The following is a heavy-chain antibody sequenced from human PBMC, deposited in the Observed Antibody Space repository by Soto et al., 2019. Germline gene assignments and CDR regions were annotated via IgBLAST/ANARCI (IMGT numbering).Heavy chain of an antibody. CDR2: TYYRSKWYS. D-gene: IGHD6-19*01. CDR3: ARGSYYSGWV. CDR1: GDSVSSTSAA. V-gene: IGHV6-1*01. Sequence: SQTLSLTCAISGDSVSSTSAAWSWIRQSPSRGLEWLGRTYYRSKWYSDYAVSVKSRITINPDTFKNQFSLQLNSVTPEDTAVYYCARGSYYSGWVWGQGTLVTVS. J-gene: IGHJ4*02.